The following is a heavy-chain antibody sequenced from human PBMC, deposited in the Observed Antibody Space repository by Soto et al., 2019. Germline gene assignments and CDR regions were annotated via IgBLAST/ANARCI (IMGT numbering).Heavy chain of an antibody. D-gene: IGHD2-8*01. CDR3: SKDLYAAQYDFDY. V-gene: IGHV3-23*01. Sequence: EVQLLESGGGLVQPGGSLRLSCAASGFTFSSYAMSWVRQAPGKGLEWVSAISGSGGSTYYADSVKGRFTISRDNSKNTLYLKMNSLRADDTAVYYCSKDLYAAQYDFDYWGQGTLVTVSS. CDR1: GFTFSSYA. J-gene: IGHJ4*02. CDR2: ISGSGGST.